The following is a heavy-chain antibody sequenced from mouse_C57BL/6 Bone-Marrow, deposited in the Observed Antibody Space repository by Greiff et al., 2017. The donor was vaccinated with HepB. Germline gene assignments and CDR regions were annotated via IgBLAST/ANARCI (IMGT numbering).Heavy chain of an antibody. CDR2: ISSGSSTI. D-gene: IGHD2-4*01. CDR3: ARWGLRRVYYFDY. J-gene: IGHJ2*01. CDR1: GFTFSDYG. Sequence: DVKLVESGGGLVKPGGSLKLSCAASGFTFSDYGMHWVRQAPEKGLEWVAYISSGSSTIYYADTVKGRFTISRDNAKNTLFLQMTSLRSEDTAMYYCARWGLRRVYYFDYWGQGTTLTVSS. V-gene: IGHV5-17*01.